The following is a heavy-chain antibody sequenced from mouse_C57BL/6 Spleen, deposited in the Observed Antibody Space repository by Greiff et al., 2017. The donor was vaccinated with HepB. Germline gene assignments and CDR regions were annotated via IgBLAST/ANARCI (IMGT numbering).Heavy chain of an antibody. CDR3: ARLLGWYFDV. D-gene: IGHD2-12*01. CDR1: GYAFSSSW. CDR2: IYPGDGDT. V-gene: IGHV1-82*01. Sequence: QVQLKQSGPELVKPGASVKISCKASGYAFSSSWMNWVKQRPGKGLEWIGRIYPGDGDTNYNGKFKGKATLTADKSSSTAYMQLSSLTSEDSAVYFCARLLGWYFDVWGKGTTVTVSS. J-gene: IGHJ1*03.